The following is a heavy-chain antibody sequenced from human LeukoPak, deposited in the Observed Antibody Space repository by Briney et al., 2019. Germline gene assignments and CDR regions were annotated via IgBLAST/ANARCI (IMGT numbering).Heavy chain of an antibody. J-gene: IGHJ6*02. CDR2: IIPIFGTA. CDR1: GGTFSSYA. Sequence: ASAKVSCKASGGTFSSYAISWVRQAPGQGLEWMGGIIPIFGTANYAQKFQGRVTITADESTSTAYMELSSLRSEDTAVYYCARGATYYDFWSGYYTAPTYGMDVWGQGTTVTVSS. CDR3: ARGATYYDFWSGYYTAPTYGMDV. V-gene: IGHV1-69*13. D-gene: IGHD3-3*01.